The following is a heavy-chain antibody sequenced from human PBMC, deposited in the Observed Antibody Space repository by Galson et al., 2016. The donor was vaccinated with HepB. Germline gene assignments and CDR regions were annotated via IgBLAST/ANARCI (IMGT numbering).Heavy chain of an antibody. D-gene: IGHD3-9*01. CDR3: ARGGAIDASGY. J-gene: IGHJ4*02. Sequence: SLRLSCAASGFTLSSYSVNWVRQAPGKGLEWVSSISNSDDSTYYADSVKGRFTISRDNTKTSLFHQMNSLRAEDTAWYYCARGGAIDASGYWGQGTLVTVSS. V-gene: IGHV3-21*01. CDR2: ISNSDDST. CDR1: GFTLSSYS.